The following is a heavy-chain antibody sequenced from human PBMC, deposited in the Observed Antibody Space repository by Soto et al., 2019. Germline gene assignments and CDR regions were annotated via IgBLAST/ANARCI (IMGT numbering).Heavy chain of an antibody. D-gene: IGHD3-10*01. CDR1: GCGVSSNSAA. Sequence: SQTLSLTGYSSGCGVSSNSAAWNWIRQSPSRGLEWLGRTYYRSKWYNDYAVSVRGRIIINPDTSKNQFSLQLNSVTPDDTGVYYCARHGSGAYRWFDPWGQGIQVTVS. J-gene: IGHJ5*02. CDR3: ARHGSGAYRWFDP. CDR2: TYYRSKWYN. V-gene: IGHV6-1*01.